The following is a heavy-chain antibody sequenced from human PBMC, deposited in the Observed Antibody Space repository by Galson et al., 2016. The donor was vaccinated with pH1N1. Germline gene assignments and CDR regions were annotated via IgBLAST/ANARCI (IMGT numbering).Heavy chain of an antibody. D-gene: IGHD4-17*01. Sequence: PALVKPTQTLTLTCTFSGFSLSTSGVGVGWIRQPPGKALEWLAIIDWEDDKYYSTSLKTRLTISKDTPKNQVVLTMIKMDPVDTATYYCAHSGYGDYVGGLHYWGQGTLVTVSS. J-gene: IGHJ4*02. CDR2: IDWEDDK. CDR3: AHSGYGDYVGGLHY. CDR1: GFSLSTSGVG. V-gene: IGHV2-70*12.